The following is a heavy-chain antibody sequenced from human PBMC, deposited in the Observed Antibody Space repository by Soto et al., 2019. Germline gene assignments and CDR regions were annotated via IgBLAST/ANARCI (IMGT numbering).Heavy chain of an antibody. J-gene: IGHJ4*02. Sequence: GGSLRLSCAASVFTLRTYTMNWVRQAPGKGLEWVSGINAPGSPTYYAASVKGRFTVSRDNSKKMLFLQMNSLRDEDTAVYYCAKDRHPDGIWTFDSWGPGT. D-gene: IGHD3-9*01. CDR2: INAPGSPT. CDR1: VFTLRTYT. V-gene: IGHV3-23*01. CDR3: AKDRHPDGIWTFDS.